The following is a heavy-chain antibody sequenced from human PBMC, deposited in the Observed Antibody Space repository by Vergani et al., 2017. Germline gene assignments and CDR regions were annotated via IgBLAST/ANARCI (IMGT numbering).Heavy chain of an antibody. Sequence: QVQLVQSGAEVKKPGSSVKVSCKASGGTINNSAISWVRQAPGQGLEWMGGIIPIFGTANFAQKFQGRVTITADESTNTAHLELSGLRSEDTAVYYCARSLLYPYYYAMDVWGQGTTVTVSS. D-gene: IGHD2-15*01. V-gene: IGHV1-69*01. CDR2: IIPIFGTA. J-gene: IGHJ6*02. CDR3: ARSLLYPYYYAMDV. CDR1: GGTINNSA.